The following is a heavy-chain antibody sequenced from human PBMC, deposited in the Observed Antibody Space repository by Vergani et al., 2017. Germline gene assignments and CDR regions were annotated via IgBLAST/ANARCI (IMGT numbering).Heavy chain of an antibody. Sequence: EVQLVESGGGLVKPGGSLRLSCAASGFTFSSYSMNWVRQAPGKGLEWVSSISSSSSYIYYADSVKCRFTISRDNAKNSLYLQMNSLRAEDTAVYYCAKGDYGDYGGVYWGQGTLVTVSS. CDR3: AKGDYGDYGGVY. CDR2: ISSSSSYI. V-gene: IGHV3-21*01. D-gene: IGHD4-17*01. J-gene: IGHJ4*02. CDR1: GFTFSSYS.